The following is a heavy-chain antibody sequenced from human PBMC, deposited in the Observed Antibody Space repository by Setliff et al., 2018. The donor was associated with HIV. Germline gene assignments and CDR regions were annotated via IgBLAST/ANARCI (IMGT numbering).Heavy chain of an antibody. Sequence: ASVKVSCKASGDTFNSHALSWVRRAPGQGLEWMGGIIPIFGTPNYAQKFKGRLTITADESTSTVYMELSSLRSEDTAVYYCARDSRDIVVVIAPEPEPYYYYGMDVWGEGTTVTVSS. V-gene: IGHV1-69*13. CDR3: ARDSRDIVVVIAPEPEPYYYYGMDV. CDR1: GDTFNSHA. D-gene: IGHD2-15*01. CDR2: IIPIFGTP. J-gene: IGHJ6*04.